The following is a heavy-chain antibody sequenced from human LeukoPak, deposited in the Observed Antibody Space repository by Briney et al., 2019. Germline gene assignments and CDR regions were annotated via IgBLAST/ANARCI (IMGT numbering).Heavy chain of an antibody. J-gene: IGHJ6*02. D-gene: IGHD4-23*01. CDR1: GFTFGNYL. CDR3: AKAGGYYYYYGMDV. Sequence: GGSLRLSCAASGFTFGNYLMHWVRQAPGKGLMWVSRVHIDGSSTTYADSVKGRFTISRDDAKNTLYLQMNSLRAEDTAVYYCAKAGGYYYYYGMDVWGQGTTVTVSS. CDR2: VHIDGSST. V-gene: IGHV3-74*01.